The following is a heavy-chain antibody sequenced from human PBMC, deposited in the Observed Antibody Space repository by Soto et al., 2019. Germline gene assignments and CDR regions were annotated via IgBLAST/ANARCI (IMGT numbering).Heavy chain of an antibody. CDR1: GGSISSGGYY. CDR2: IYYSGST. CDR3: AREPRYCSGGSCYSYYYGMDV. D-gene: IGHD2-15*01. Sequence: QVQLQESGPGLVKPSQTLSLTCTVSGGSISSGGYYWSWIRQHPGKGLEWIGYIYYSGSTYYNPCLKRRVTISVYTSKNQFSLNLSSVTAADTAVYYCAREPRYCSGGSCYSYYYGMDVWGQGTTVTVSS. V-gene: IGHV4-31*03. J-gene: IGHJ6*02.